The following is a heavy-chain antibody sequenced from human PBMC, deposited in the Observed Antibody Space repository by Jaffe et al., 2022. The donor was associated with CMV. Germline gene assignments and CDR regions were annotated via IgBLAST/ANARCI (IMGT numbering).Heavy chain of an antibody. CDR2: ISGSDSST. CDR1: GFTFSTYA. D-gene: IGHD6-13*01. J-gene: IGHJ4*02. V-gene: IGHV3-23*04. Sequence: EVQLVESGGGLLQPGGSLRLSCAASGFTFSTYAMNWVRQAPGKGLEWVSSISGSDSSTYYADSVKGRFTISRDTSKNTVYLQMNSLRAGDTAVYYCAKGLSSTWYPFDYWGQGTLVTVSS. CDR3: AKGLSSTWYPFDY.